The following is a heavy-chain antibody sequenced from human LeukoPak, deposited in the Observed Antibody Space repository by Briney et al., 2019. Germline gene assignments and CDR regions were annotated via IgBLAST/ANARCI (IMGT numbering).Heavy chain of an antibody. J-gene: IGHJ3*02. Sequence: PSETLSLTCTVSGGSISSYYWSWIRQPPGKGLEWIGYIYYSGSTNYNPSLKSRVTISVDTSKNQFSLKLSSVTAADTAVYYCARLEGYYYDSSGSPGAFDIWGQGTMVTVSS. CDR1: GGSISSYY. D-gene: IGHD3-22*01. CDR3: ARLEGYYYDSSGSPGAFDI. V-gene: IGHV4-59*08. CDR2: IYYSGST.